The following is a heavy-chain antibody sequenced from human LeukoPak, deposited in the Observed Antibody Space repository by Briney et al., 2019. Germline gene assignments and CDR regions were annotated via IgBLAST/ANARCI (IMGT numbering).Heavy chain of an antibody. Sequence: GASVKVSCKASGYTFTNYYMHWVRQAPGQGLEWMGLLHPNDGDTKYTQEFQDRVTMTRDTSTSTVYMELSSLRSEDTAVYYCATYTQSGAQGVSDYWGQGTLVTVSS. J-gene: IGHJ4*02. V-gene: IGHV1-46*01. CDR3: ATYTQSGAQGVSDY. CDR1: GYTFTNYY. D-gene: IGHD3-10*01. CDR2: LHPNDGDT.